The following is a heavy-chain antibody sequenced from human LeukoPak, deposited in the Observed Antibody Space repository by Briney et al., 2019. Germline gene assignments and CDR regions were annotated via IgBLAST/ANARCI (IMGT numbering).Heavy chain of an antibody. CDR2: IYYNGNT. J-gene: IGHJ4*02. D-gene: IGHD2/OR15-2a*01. V-gene: IGHV4-39*07. CDR3: ARATAAPSSYFLDH. CDR1: GGSIRSSNSF. Sequence: SETLSLTCSVSGGSIRSSNSFWGWIRQPPGERLEWIATIYYNGNTYYNPSLQSRVTISVDTSTNQFSLKLNSVIAADTAVYYCARATAAPSSYFLDHWGQGTLVTVSS.